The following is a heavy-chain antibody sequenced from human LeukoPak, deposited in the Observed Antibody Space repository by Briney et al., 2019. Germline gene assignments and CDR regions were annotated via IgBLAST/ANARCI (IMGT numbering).Heavy chain of an antibody. CDR1: GFSFSSYW. Sequence: GGSLRLSCAASGFSFSSYWMSWVRQAPGKGLEWVANINPDGSNMLYVDSVKGRFTISRDDAKNSLYLQMNNLRAEDTAVYFCVSGFLQWLYWGQGTLVTVSS. CDR2: INPDGSNM. J-gene: IGHJ4*02. D-gene: IGHD3-3*01. V-gene: IGHV3-7*01. CDR3: VSGFLQWLY.